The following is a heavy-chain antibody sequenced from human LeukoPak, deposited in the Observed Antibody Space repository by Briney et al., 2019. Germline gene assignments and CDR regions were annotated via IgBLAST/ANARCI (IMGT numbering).Heavy chain of an antibody. CDR2: INPNSGGT. CDR3: AREPYYDFWSGSFGGYYYYMDV. Sequence: ASVKVSCKASGYTFTGYYMHWVRQAPGQGLEWMGWINPNSGGTNYAQKFQGRVTMTRDTSISTAYMELSRLRAEDTAVYYCAREPYYDFWSGSFGGYYYYMDVWGKGTTVTVSS. V-gene: IGHV1-2*02. CDR1: GYTFTGYY. J-gene: IGHJ6*03. D-gene: IGHD3-3*01.